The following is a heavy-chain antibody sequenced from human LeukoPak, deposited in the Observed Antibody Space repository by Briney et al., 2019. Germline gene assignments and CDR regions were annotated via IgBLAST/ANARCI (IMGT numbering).Heavy chain of an antibody. D-gene: IGHD3-10*01. CDR3: VKFRGIQHYNYHMDV. V-gene: IGHV3-23*01. Sequence: GGSLRLSCAAGFTLSRYWMTWVRQAPGKGLEWVSGLTGSGGNTYYADSVKGRFTISRDNSKNTLSLQMNSLRAEDAAVYYCVKFRGIQHYNYHMDVWGKGTTVTVSS. J-gene: IGHJ6*03. CDR2: LTGSGGNT. CDR1: GFTLSRYW.